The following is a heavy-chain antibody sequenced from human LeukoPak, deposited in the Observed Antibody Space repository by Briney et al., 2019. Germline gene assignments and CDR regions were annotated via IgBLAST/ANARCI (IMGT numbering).Heavy chain of an antibody. CDR1: GDSVSSNSAA. Sequence: SQTLSLTRAISGDSVSSNSAAWNWIRQSPSRGLEWLGRTYYRSKWYNDYAVSVKSRITINPDTSKNQFSLQLNSVTPEDTAVYYCARDQALFGEPRFDYWGQGTLVTVSS. J-gene: IGHJ4*02. CDR3: ARDQALFGEPRFDY. CDR2: TYYRSKWYN. V-gene: IGHV6-1*01. D-gene: IGHD3-10*02.